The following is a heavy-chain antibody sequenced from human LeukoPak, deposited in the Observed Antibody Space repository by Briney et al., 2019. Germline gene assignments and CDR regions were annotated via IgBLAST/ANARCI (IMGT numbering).Heavy chain of an antibody. V-gene: IGHV3-21*01. Sequence: GGSLRLSCAASGFTFSNYNMNWVRQAPGKGLEWVSSISSSSSYIYYADSVKGRFTISRDNAKNSLYLQMNSLRAEDTAVYYCARAIYGDYYYYGMDVWGQGTTVTVSS. J-gene: IGHJ6*02. CDR3: ARAIYGDYYYYGMDV. CDR1: GFTFSNYN. CDR2: ISSSSSYI. D-gene: IGHD4-17*01.